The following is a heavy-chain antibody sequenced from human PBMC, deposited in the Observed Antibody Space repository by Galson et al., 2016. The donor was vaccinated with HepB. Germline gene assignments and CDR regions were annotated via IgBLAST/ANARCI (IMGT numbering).Heavy chain of an antibody. CDR1: GFTFSNYY. Sequence: SLRLSCAASGFTFSNYYMHWVRQGPGKGLVWVARINTDGTATAYAEAVEGRFTISRDNAKRTVYLQMNSLSAEDTAVYYCGRFQGGDAFDYWGQGTLVTVSS. CDR3: GRFQGGDAFDY. J-gene: IGHJ4*02. V-gene: IGHV3-74*01. CDR2: INTDGTAT. D-gene: IGHD2-21*02.